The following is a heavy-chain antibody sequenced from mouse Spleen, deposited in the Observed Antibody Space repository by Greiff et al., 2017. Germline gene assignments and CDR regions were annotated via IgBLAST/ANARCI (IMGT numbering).Heavy chain of an antibody. V-gene: IGHV5-16*01. J-gene: IGHJ2*01. CDR2: INYDGSST. CDR1: GFTFSDYY. CDR3: ARVGSSPYYFDY. Sequence: EVKLMESEGGLVQPGSSMKLSCTASGFTFSDYYMAWVRQVPEKGLEWVANINYDGSSTYYLDSLKSRFIISRDNAKNILYLQMSSLKSEDTATYCCARVGSSPYYFDYWGQGTTLTVSS. D-gene: IGHD1-1*01.